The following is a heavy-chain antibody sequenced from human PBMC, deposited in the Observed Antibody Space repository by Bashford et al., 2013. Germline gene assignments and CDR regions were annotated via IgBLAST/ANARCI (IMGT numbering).Heavy chain of an antibody. D-gene: IGHD4-23*01. J-gene: IGHJ4*02. CDR3: ARDYGGNSRLEYYFDY. CDR2: IWYDGSNK. Sequence: VRQAPGKGLEWVAVIWYDGSNKYYADSVKGRFTISRDNSKNTLYLQMNSLRAEDTAVYYCARDYGGNSRLEYYFDYWGQGTLVTVSS. V-gene: IGHV3-33*01.